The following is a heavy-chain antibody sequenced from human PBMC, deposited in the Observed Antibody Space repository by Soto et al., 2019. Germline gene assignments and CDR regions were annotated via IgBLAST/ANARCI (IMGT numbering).Heavy chain of an antibody. CDR2: IYYSGST. CDR1: GGSISSGGYY. CDR3: ARGFVYVSGSYLGWFDP. V-gene: IGHV4-31*03. J-gene: IGHJ5*02. D-gene: IGHD3-10*01. Sequence: QVQLQESGPGLVKPSQTLSLTCTVSGGSISSGGYYWSWIRQHPGKGLERIGYIYYSGSTYSNPSLQSRATISVDTSKSQFSLKLSSVTAADTAGYYCARGFVYVSGSYLGWFDPWGQGTLVTVSS.